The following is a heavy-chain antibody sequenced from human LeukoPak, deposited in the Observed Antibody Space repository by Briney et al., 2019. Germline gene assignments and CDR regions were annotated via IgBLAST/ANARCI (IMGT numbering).Heavy chain of an antibody. V-gene: IGHV3-53*01. Sequence: PGGSLRLSCAASGFPVSSNYMSWARQAPGKGLEWVSVIYSGGSTYYADSVKGRFTISRDNSKNTLYLQMNSLRAEDTAVYYCARDSSGYSDRFDIWGQGTMVTVSS. CDR2: IYSGGST. D-gene: IGHD3-22*01. CDR3: ARDSSGYSDRFDI. CDR1: GFPVSSNY. J-gene: IGHJ3*02.